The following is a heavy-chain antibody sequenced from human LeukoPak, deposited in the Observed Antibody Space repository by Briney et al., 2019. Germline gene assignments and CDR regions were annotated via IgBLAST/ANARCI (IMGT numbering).Heavy chain of an antibody. J-gene: IGHJ6*04. CDR2: ISSSGSTI. CDR3: AELGITMIGGV. V-gene: IGHV3-48*03. CDR1: GFTFSSYE. D-gene: IGHD3-10*02. Sequence: GGSLRLSCAASGFTFSSYEMNWVRQAPGKGLEWVSYISSSGSTIYYEDSVKGRFTISRDNAKNSLYLQMNSLRAEDTAVYYCAELGITMIGGVWGKGTTVTISS.